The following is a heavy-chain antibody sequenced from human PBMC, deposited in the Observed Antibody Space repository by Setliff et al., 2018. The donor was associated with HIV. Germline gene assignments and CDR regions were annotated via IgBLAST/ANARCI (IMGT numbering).Heavy chain of an antibody. Sequence: NPSETLSLTCAVSGYSISSRYYWGWIRQPPGKGLEWIGSMSHSGTADYSPSLRSRVTISLDTSKNQFSLKLRSVTAADTAVYYCAKLSVLADSWGQGTLVTVSS. D-gene: IGHD1-7*01. CDR1: GYSISSRYY. CDR2: MSHSGTA. J-gene: IGHJ4*02. V-gene: IGHV4-38-2*01. CDR3: AKLSVLADS.